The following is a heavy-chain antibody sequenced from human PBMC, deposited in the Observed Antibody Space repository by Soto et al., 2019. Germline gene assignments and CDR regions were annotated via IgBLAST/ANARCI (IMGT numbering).Heavy chain of an antibody. D-gene: IGHD2-8*01. CDR2: IIPIFGTA. CDR3: ARVPLGYCTDGVCPYYFDY. CDR1: GGTFSSYA. Sequence: GASVKVSCKASGGTFSSYAISWVRQAPGQGLEWMGGIIPIFGTANYAQKFQGRVTITADESTSTAYMELSSLRSEDTAVYYCARVPLGYCTDGVCPYYFDYWGQGTLVTVSS. V-gene: IGHV1-69*13. J-gene: IGHJ4*02.